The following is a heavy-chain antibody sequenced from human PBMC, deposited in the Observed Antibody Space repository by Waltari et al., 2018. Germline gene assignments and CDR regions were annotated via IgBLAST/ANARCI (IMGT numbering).Heavy chain of an antibody. D-gene: IGHD3-22*01. Sequence: QVQLVQSGAEVKKPGASVKVSCKASGYTFPSSGISWVRQAPGQGLEWMGWISAYNGNTNYAQKLQGRVTMTTDTSTSTAYMELRSLRSDDTAVYYCARVTMIVVVITEFNWFDPWGQGTLVTVSS. V-gene: IGHV1-18*01. CDR3: ARVTMIVVVITEFNWFDP. CDR1: GYTFPSSG. J-gene: IGHJ5*02. CDR2: ISAYNGNT.